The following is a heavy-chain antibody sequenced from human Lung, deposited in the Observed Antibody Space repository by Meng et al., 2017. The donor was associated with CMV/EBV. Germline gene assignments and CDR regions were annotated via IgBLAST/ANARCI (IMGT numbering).Heavy chain of an antibody. D-gene: IGHD2-2*01. J-gene: IGHJ4*02. CDR2: INHSGDT. Sequence: SETLSLXCAVYGGSFSGYYWSWIRQPPGEGLEWIGEINHSGDTNYNPSLKSRVTISVDTSKNQFSLKLSSVTAADTAVYYCARRRIGYCSSTSCLNFDYWGQGTLVTVSS. CDR1: GGSFSGYY. CDR3: ARRRIGYCSSTSCLNFDY. V-gene: IGHV4-34*01.